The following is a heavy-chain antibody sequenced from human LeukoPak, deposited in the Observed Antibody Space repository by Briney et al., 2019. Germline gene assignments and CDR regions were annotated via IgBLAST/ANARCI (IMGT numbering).Heavy chain of an antibody. Sequence: GGSLRLSCAASGFTFSTYAMSWVRQAPGKGLEWVTFIRYDGSNKYYADSVKGRFTISRDNSKNTLYLQMNSLRAEDTAVYYCAKVDYYDSSGPEEWGQGTMVTVSS. V-gene: IGHV3-30*02. D-gene: IGHD3-22*01. J-gene: IGHJ3*01. CDR3: AKVDYYDSSGPEE. CDR1: GFTFSTYA. CDR2: IRYDGSNK.